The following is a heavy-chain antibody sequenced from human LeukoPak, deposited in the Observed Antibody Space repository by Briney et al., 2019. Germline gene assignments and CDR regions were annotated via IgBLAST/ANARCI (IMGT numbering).Heavy chain of an antibody. J-gene: IGHJ4*02. CDR2: INPNSGGT. D-gene: IGHD1-26*01. Sequence: ASVKVSCKASGYTFTGYYMHWVRQAPGQGLEWMGWINPNSGGTNYAQKFQGWVTMTRDTSISTAYMELSRLRSDDTAVYYCLKSGSYGGWYYYFDYWGQGTLVTVSS. V-gene: IGHV1-2*04. CDR1: GYTFTGYY. CDR3: LKSGSYGGWYYYFDY.